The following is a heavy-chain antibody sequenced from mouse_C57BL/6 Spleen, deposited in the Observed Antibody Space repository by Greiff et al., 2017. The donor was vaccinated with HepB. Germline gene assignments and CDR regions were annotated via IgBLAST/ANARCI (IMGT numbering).Heavy chain of an antibody. J-gene: IGHJ1*03. CDR3: ARDNGLYEEGWYFDV. D-gene: IGHD2-12*01. CDR2: INYDGSST. Sequence: EVHLVESEGGLVQPGSSMKLYCTASGFPFSDYYLAWVRQVPEKGLEWVANINYDGSSTYYLDSLKSRFIISRDNAKNILYLQMSSLKSEDTATYYCARDNGLYEEGWYFDVWGTGTTVTVSS. CDR1: GFPFSDYY. V-gene: IGHV5-16*01.